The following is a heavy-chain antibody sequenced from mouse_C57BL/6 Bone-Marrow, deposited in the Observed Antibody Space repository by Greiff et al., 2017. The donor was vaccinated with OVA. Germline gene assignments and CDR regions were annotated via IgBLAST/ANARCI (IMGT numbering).Heavy chain of an antibody. V-gene: IGHV1-52*01. CDR2: IDPSDSET. Sequence: QVQLQQPGAELVRPGSSVKLSCKASGYTFTSYWMHWVKQRPIQGLEWIGNIDPSDSETHYNQKFKDKATLTVDKSSSTAYMQLSSLTSEDSAVYYCAREDYYGSRAWYFGVWGTGTTVTVSS. CDR1: GYTFTSYW. D-gene: IGHD1-1*01. J-gene: IGHJ1*03. CDR3: AREDYYGSRAWYFGV.